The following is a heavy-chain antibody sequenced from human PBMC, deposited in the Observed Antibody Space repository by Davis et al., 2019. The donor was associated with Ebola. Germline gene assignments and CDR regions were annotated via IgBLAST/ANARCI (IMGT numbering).Heavy chain of an antibody. CDR3: ARNAEEDLIGTLIMVDYFDY. D-gene: IGHD2-21*01. J-gene: IGHJ4*02. Sequence: PGGSLRLSCAASGFTFSRYWMSWVRQAPGKGLEWVANIKEDGTEKNYVDSAKGRFTISSDNAKNSLYLQLKSMRAEDTAIYYCARNAEEDLIGTLIMVDYFDYWGQGTPVTVSS. CDR1: GFTFSRYW. CDR2: IKEDGTEK. V-gene: IGHV3-7*01.